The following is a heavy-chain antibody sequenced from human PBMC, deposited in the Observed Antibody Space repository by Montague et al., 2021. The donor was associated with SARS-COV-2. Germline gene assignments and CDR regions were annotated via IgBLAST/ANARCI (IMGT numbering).Heavy chain of an antibody. CDR2: IYYSGST. J-gene: IGHJ4*02. Sequence: SETLSLTCTVSGGSISRYYWNWIRQPPGKGLEWIAYIYYSGSTNYNPSLKSRVTISVDTSKNQFSLKLSSVTAADTAVYYCARSRENYHRLTGYPYYFDYWGQGTLVTVSS. CDR1: GGSISRYY. V-gene: IGHV4-59*01. CDR3: ARSRENYHRLTGYPYYFDY. D-gene: IGHD3-9*01.